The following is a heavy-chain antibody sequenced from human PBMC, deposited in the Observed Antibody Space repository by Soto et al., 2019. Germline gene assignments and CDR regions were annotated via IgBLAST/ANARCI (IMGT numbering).Heavy chain of an antibody. J-gene: IGHJ6*02. CDR2: ISGSGGST. D-gene: IGHD3-22*01. CDR3: AKTRLTMMPNYGMDV. Sequence: GXSLRLSGAASGFTFSSYAMSCVRQAPFKGLEWVSAISGSGGSTYYADSVKGRFTISRDNSKNTLYLQMNSLRAEDTAVYYCAKTRLTMMPNYGMDVWGQGTTVTVSS. V-gene: IGHV3-23*01. CDR1: GFTFSSYA.